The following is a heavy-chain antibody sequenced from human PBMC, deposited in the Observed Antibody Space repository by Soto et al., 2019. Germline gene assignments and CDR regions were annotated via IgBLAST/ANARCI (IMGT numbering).Heavy chain of an antibody. CDR2: IYYTGST. J-gene: IGHJ4*02. CDR3: ARANWYSEY. D-gene: IGHD7-27*01. V-gene: IGHV4-59*11. CDR1: GGSINNHY. Sequence: QVHLQESGPGLVKPSETLSLTCTVSGGSINNHYWSWIRQPPGKGLEWIGYIYYTGSTNSNPSLRSRVTMSVATSKNRVSLNLTSLTAADTAIYYCARANWYSEYWGQGTLVTVSS.